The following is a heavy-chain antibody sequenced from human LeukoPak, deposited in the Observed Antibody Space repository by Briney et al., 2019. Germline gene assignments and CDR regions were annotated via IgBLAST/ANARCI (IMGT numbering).Heavy chain of an antibody. CDR2: INHSGST. Sequence: PSETLSLTCAVYGGSFSGYYWSWIRQPPGKGLEWIGEINHSGSTNYNPSLKSRVTISVDTPKNQFSLKLSSVTAADTAVYYCARGRRFGELLFRRTQGWFDPWGQGTLVTVSS. D-gene: IGHD3-10*01. J-gene: IGHJ5*02. CDR3: ARGRRFGELLFRRTQGWFDP. V-gene: IGHV4-34*01. CDR1: GGSFSGYY.